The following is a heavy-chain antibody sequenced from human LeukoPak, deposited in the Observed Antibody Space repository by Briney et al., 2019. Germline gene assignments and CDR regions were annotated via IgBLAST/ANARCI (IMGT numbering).Heavy chain of an antibody. CDR3: AKRGVVIRVILVGFHKEAYYFDS. CDR1: GITLSNYG. Sequence: PGGSLRLSCAVSGITLSNYGMSWVHQAPGKGLEWVAGISDSAGSTNYADSVKGRFTISRDNRKNTLYLQMNSLRAEDTAVYFCAKRGVVIRVILVGFHKEAYYFDSWGQGALVTVSS. V-gene: IGHV3-23*01. D-gene: IGHD3-22*01. CDR2: ISDSAGST. J-gene: IGHJ4*02.